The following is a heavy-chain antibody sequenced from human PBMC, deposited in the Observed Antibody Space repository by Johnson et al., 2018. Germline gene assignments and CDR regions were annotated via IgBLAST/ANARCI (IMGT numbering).Heavy chain of an antibody. V-gene: IGHV3-13*01. CDR3: AKTTGDYCSSTSCYLYLQH. CDR1: GFTFSSYD. Sequence: VQLVESGGGLVQPGGSLRLSCAASGFTFSSYDMHWVRQATGKGLEWVSALVPAGDTYYPGSVKGRFTISRENAKHSSYPQMNRLRAEDTAVYYCAKTTGDYCSSTSCYLYLQHGGQGTLVTVSS. J-gene: IGHJ1*01. D-gene: IGHD2-2*01. CDR2: LVPAGDT.